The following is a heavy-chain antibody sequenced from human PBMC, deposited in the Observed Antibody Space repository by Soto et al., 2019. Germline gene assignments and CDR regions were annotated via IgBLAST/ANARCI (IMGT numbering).Heavy chain of an antibody. CDR1: GFTFSSYG. D-gene: IGHD2-21*01. J-gene: IGHJ6*02. Sequence: GGSLRLSCAASGFTFSSYGMHWVRQAPGKGLEWVAVIWYDGSNKYYADSVKGRFTISRDNSKNTLYLQMNSLRAEDTAVYYCAREFEKLAGGDYYYGMDVWGQGTTVTVSS. CDR2: IWYDGSNK. V-gene: IGHV3-33*01. CDR3: AREFEKLAGGDYYYGMDV.